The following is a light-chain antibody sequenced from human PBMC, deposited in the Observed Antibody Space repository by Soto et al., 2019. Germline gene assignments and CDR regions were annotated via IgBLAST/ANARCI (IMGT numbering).Light chain of an antibody. V-gene: IGLV1-47*02. CDR2: NNN. Sequence: QSVLTQPPSASGTPGQTVTISCSGSTSNLGSHFVYWYQQLPATAPKLLIYNNNQRPSAVPDRFSGSKSGTSPSLAISGLWSDDESDYYCAAWNDSLSGPVFGGGTKLTVL. CDR3: AAWNDSLSGPV. J-gene: IGLJ3*02. CDR1: TSNLGSHF.